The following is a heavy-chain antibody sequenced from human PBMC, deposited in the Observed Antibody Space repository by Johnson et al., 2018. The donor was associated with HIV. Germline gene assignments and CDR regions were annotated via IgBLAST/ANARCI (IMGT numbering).Heavy chain of an antibody. J-gene: IGHJ3*02. D-gene: IGHD2-15*01. CDR3: AKGGGKYLVELDAFDI. Sequence: QVQVVESGGGVVQPGRSLRLSCAASGFTFSSYAMHWVRQAPGKGLEWVAVISYDGSNKYYADSVKGRFTISRDNSKNTLFLQMSSLRAEDTAVYYCAKGGGKYLVELDAFDIWGQGTMVTVSS. CDR2: ISYDGSNK. V-gene: IGHV3-30-3*01. CDR1: GFTFSSYA.